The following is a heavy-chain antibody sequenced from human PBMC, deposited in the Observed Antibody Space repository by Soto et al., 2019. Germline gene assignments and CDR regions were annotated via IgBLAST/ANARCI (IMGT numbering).Heavy chain of an antibody. Sequence: QVQLQQWGAGLLKPSETLSLTCAVYGGSFSGYYWSWIRQPPGKGLEWIGEINHSGSTNYNPSLKSRVTISVDTSKNQFSLKLSSVTAADTAVYYCARGLRNYYDSSGYYLLVDAFDIWGQGTMVTVSS. D-gene: IGHD3-22*01. V-gene: IGHV4-34*01. CDR2: INHSGST. J-gene: IGHJ3*02. CDR1: GGSFSGYY. CDR3: ARGLRNYYDSSGYYLLVDAFDI.